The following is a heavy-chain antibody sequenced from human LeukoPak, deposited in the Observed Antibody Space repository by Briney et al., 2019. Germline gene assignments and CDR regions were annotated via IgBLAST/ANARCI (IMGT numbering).Heavy chain of an antibody. J-gene: IGHJ4*02. V-gene: IGHV3-9*01. D-gene: IGHD5-24*01. CDR1: GFTFDDYA. Sequence: PGGSLRLSCAASGFTFDDYAMHWVRQAPGKGLEWVSGISWNSGSIGYADSVKGRFTISRDNAKNSLYLQMNSLRAEDTALYYCAKDSGDGYNWGPFDYWGQGTLVTVSS. CDR2: ISWNSGSI. CDR3: AKDSGDGYNWGPFDY.